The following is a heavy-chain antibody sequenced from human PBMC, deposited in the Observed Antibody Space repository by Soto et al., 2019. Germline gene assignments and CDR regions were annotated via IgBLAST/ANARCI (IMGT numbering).Heavy chain of an antibody. Sequence: TLSLTCAVSGYSISSGYYWGWIRQPPGKGLEWIGSIYHSGSTYYNPSLKSRVTISVDTSKNQFSLKLSSVTAADTAVYYCARVYYCSSTSCLWWFDPWGQGTLVTVSS. V-gene: IGHV4-38-2*01. J-gene: IGHJ5*02. CDR1: GYSISSGYY. D-gene: IGHD2-2*01. CDR2: IYHSGST. CDR3: ARVYYCSSTSCLWWFDP.